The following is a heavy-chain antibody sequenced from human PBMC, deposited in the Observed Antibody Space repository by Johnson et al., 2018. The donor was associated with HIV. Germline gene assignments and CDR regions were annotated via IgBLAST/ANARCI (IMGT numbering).Heavy chain of an antibody. J-gene: IGHJ3*01. V-gene: IGHV3-66*01. CDR1: GFTVSSNY. CDR3: AREESGSFLAFDF. CDR2: IYSGGNR. D-gene: IGHD1-26*01. Sequence: VQLVESGGGLVQPGGSMRLSCAASGFTVSSNYMSWVRQAPGKGLEWVSVIYSGGNRYYADSVKGRFTISRDNSKNTRYLQMNRLRAEDTAVYYCAREESGSFLAFDFWGQGTRVAVSS.